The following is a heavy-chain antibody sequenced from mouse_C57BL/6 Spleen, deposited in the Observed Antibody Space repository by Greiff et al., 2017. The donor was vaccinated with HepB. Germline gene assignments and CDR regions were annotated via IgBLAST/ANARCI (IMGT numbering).Heavy chain of an antibody. V-gene: IGHV1-76*01. CDR2: IYPGSGNT. D-gene: IGHD1-1*01. CDR3: ARWGITTVNENYFDY. J-gene: IGHJ2*01. Sequence: QVQLQQSGAELVRPGASVKLSCKASGYTFTDYYINWVKQRPGQGLEWIARIYPGSGNTYYNEKFKGKATLTAEKSSSTAYMQLSSLTSEDSAVYFCARWGITTVNENYFDYWGQGTTLTVSS. CDR1: GYTFTDYY.